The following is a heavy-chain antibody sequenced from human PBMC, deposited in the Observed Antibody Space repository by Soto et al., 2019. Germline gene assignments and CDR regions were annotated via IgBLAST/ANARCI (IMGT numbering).Heavy chain of an antibody. CDR3: PGPPELTRLYYSSGMDV. CDR2: IIPIFGTA. V-gene: IGHV1-69*12. J-gene: IGHJ6*02. Sequence: QVQLVQSGAEVKKPGSSVKVSCKASGGTFSSYAISWVRQAPGQGLEWMGGIIPIFGTANYAQKFQGRVRITAAESTRTAYMQLSSLRSADTAVYYCPGPPELTRLYYSSGMDVWGQGTTVTVSS. CDR1: GGTFSSYA. D-gene: IGHD1-7*01.